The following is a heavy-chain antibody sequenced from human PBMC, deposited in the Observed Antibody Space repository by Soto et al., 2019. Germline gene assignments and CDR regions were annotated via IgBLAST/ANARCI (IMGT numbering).Heavy chain of an antibody. V-gene: IGHV1-69*13. J-gene: IGHJ4*02. CDR3: ARGGSGYTWFNEF. CDR1: GGLFSSYP. D-gene: IGHD3-22*01. CDR2: IIPVFQTA. Sequence: SVNVSCKSSGGLFSSYPISWVRQVPGQGLEWMGGIIPVFQTAYYTQRFQGRVTITADESTNTAYMELSSLRSEDTAIYYCARGGSGYTWFNEFWGQGTLVTVSS.